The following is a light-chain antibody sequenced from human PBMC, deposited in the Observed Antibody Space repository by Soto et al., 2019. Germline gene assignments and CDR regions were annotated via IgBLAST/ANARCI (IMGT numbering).Light chain of an antibody. CDR1: QSVSSN. Sequence: EIVMTQSPATLSVSPGERATLSCRASQSVSSNLAWYQQKPGQAPRLLIYGASSRATGIPARFSGSGSGTEFILTISSLQSEDFAVYYCQHYNNWPPITFGQGTRLENK. CDR3: QHYNNWPPIT. J-gene: IGKJ5*01. CDR2: GAS. V-gene: IGKV3-15*01.